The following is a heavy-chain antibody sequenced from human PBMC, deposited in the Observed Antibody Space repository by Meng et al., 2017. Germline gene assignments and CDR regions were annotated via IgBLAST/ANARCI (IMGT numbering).Heavy chain of an antibody. CDR1: GFTFSNSD. CDR3: VRGGFRQWLVRGKNY. Sequence: GESLKISCAASGFTFSNSDMNWVRQAPGKGLEWVSGVSWNGSRTHYADSVKGRFIISRDNSRNFLYQQMNSQRPEDMGVYYCVRGGFRQWLVRGKNYWGQGTLVTVSS. V-gene: IGHV3-19*01. D-gene: IGHD6-19*01. CDR2: VSWNGSRT. J-gene: IGHJ4*02.